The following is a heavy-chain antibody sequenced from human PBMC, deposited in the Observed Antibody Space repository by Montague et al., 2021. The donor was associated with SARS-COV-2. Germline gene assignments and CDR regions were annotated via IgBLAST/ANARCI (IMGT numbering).Heavy chain of an antibody. V-gene: IGHV6-1*01. CDR1: GDSVSRNSAA. D-gene: IGHD1-26*01. CDR3: ARTSASSDY. CDR2: TYYGSKRYN. Sequence: CAISGDSVSRNSAAWNWIRQSPSRGLEWLGRTYYGSKRYNDYAVSVKSRITINPDTSKNQISLQLNSVTPEDTAVYYCARTSASSDYWGQGTLVTVSS. J-gene: IGHJ4*02.